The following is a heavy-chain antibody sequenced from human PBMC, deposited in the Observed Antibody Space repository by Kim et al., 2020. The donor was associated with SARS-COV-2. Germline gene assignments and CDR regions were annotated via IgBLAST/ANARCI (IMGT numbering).Heavy chain of an antibody. D-gene: IGHD6-19*01. CDR3: ARVDSSGFDY. V-gene: IGHV4-30-2*04. CDR2: ST. Sequence: STYYNTSLKSRVTISVDTSNNQFSLKLSSVTAADTAVYYCARVDSSGFDYWGQGTLVTVSS. J-gene: IGHJ4*02.